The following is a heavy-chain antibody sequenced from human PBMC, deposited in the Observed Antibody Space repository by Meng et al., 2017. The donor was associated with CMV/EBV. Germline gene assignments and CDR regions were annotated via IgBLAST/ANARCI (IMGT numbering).Heavy chain of an antibody. V-gene: IGHV1-3*01. CDR2: SNAGNGNT. CDR3: ARDFSWDSSGYHY. J-gene: IGHJ4*02. CDR1: GYNCTSYA. Sequence: KASGYNCTSYAMHWVRQAPGQRLEWMGWSNAGNGNTKYSQKFQGRVTITRDTSASTAYMELSSLRSEDTAVYYCARDFSWDSSGYHYWGQGTLVTVSS. D-gene: IGHD3-22*01.